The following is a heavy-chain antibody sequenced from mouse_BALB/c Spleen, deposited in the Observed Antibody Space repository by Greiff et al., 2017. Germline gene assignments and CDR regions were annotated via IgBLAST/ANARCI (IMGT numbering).Heavy chain of an antibody. CDR1: GYSITSDYA. V-gene: IGHV3-2*02. CDR2: ISYSGST. J-gene: IGHJ2*01. CDR3: AREAME. D-gene: IGHD6-1*01. Sequence: EVKVEESGPGLVKPSQSLSLTCTVTGYSITSDYAWNWIRQFPGNKLEWMGYISYSGSTSYNPSLKSRISITRDTSKNQFFLQLNSVTTEDTATYYCAREAMEWGQGTTLTVSS.